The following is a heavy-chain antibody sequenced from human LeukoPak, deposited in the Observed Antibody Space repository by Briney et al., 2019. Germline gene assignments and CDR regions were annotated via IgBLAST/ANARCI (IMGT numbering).Heavy chain of an antibody. Sequence: SETLSLTRTVSGGSISSSSYYWGWIRQPPGKGLEWIGSIYYSGSTYYNPSLKSRVTISVDTSKNQFSLKLSSVTAADTAVYYCARGVVVIATNYFDYWGQGTLVTVSS. V-gene: IGHV4-39*01. D-gene: IGHD2-21*01. CDR1: GGSISSSSYY. J-gene: IGHJ4*02. CDR3: ARGVVVIATNYFDY. CDR2: IYYSGST.